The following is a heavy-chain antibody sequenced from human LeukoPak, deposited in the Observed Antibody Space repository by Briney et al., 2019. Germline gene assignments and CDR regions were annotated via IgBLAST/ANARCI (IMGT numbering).Heavy chain of an antibody. D-gene: IGHD3-22*01. Sequence: SVKVSCKASGGTFSSYAISWVRQAPGQGLEWMGGIIPIFGTANYAQKFQGRVTITADESTSTAYMELSSLRSEDTAVYYCASRPGYRYYYDLVHYYYMDVWGKGTTVTVSS. V-gene: IGHV1-69*01. CDR1: GGTFSSYA. J-gene: IGHJ6*03. CDR3: ASRPGYRYYYDLVHYYYMDV. CDR2: IIPIFGTA.